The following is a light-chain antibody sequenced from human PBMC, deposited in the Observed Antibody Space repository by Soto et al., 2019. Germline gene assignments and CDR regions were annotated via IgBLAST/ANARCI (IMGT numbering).Light chain of an antibody. J-gene: IGKJ1*01. CDR3: QQYGSSPRT. CDR1: QSVSSTY. Sequence: EIVLTQSPGTLSLSPGERATLSCRASQSVSSTYLAWYQQKPGQPPRLLIYGASTRATGIPDRFSGSGSGTDFTLTISRLEPEDFAVFSCQQYGSSPRTFGQGTKVEMK. CDR2: GAS. V-gene: IGKV3-20*01.